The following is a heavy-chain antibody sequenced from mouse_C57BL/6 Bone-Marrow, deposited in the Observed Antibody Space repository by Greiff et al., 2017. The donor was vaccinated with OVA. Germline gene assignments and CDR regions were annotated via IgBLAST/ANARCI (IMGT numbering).Heavy chain of an antibody. Sequence: QVQLQQPGAELVTPGASVKLSCKASGYTFTSYWMHWVKQRPGQGLAWIGMIHPNSGSTNYNEKFKSKATLTVDKSSSTAYMQLSSLTSEDSAVDYCARERDYYGYDEFAYWGQGTLVTVSA. CDR2: IHPNSGST. CDR1: GYTFTSYW. V-gene: IGHV1-64*01. D-gene: IGHD2-2*01. J-gene: IGHJ3*01. CDR3: ARERDYYGYDEFAY.